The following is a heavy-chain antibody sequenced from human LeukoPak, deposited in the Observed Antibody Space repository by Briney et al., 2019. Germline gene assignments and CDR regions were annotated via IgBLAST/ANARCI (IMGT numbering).Heavy chain of an antibody. Sequence: SETLSLTCAVYGGSFSGYYWSWIRQPPGKGLEWIGEINHSGSTNYNPSLKSRVTISVDTSKNQFSLKLSSVTAADTAVYYCARDPIAVAGDYWGQGTLVTVSS. CDR3: ARDPIAVAGDY. CDR1: GGSFSGYY. V-gene: IGHV4-34*01. D-gene: IGHD6-19*01. J-gene: IGHJ4*02. CDR2: INHSGST.